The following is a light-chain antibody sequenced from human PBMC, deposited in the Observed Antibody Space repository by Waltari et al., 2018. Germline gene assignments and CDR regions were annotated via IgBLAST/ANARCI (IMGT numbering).Light chain of an antibody. CDR2: DAS. CDR3: QETNTFPIT. Sequence: DIQMTQSPSSVSASVGDTFTITFRASQDISNQLTWYQQKPGKAPKFLIYDASTLESAVPSRFSGSGSGTEFNLTVRSLQPEDFATYYGQETNTFPITLGQGTRLEI. CDR1: QDISNQ. V-gene: IGKV1D-12*01. J-gene: IGKJ5*01.